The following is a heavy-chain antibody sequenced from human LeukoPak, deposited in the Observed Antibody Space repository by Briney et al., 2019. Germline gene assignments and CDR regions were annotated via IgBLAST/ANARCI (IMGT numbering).Heavy chain of an antibody. D-gene: IGHD3-22*01. Sequence: GGSLRLSCAVSGFDFGDYTMHWVRQPPGKGLEWFSLISWNSGSIKYTESVKGRFTISRDNYQNSLYLQMSSLRTEDTALYYCARDIYDSGDFRGDFWGQGTLVTVSS. J-gene: IGHJ4*02. CDR2: ISWNSGSI. V-gene: IGHV3-43*01. CDR1: GFDFGDYT. CDR3: ARDIYDSGDFRGDF.